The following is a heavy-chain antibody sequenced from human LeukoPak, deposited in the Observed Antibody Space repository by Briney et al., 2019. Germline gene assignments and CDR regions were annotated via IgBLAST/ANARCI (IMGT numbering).Heavy chain of an antibody. J-gene: IGHJ6*02. D-gene: IGHD1-26*01. CDR3: ASIGSSIYYYYYGMDV. V-gene: IGHV3-23*01. CDR1: GFTFSSYA. CDR2: ISGSGGST. Sequence: GGSLRLSCAASGFTFSSYAMSWVRQVPGKGLEWVSAISGSGGSTYYADSVKGRFTITRGNSKNTLYLQMNSLRAEDTAVYYCASIGSSIYYYYYGMDVWGQGTTVTVSS.